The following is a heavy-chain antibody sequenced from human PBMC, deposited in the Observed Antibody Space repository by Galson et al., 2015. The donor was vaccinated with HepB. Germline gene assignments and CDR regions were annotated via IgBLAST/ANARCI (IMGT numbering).Heavy chain of an antibody. D-gene: IGHD3-16*01. J-gene: IGHJ4*02. CDR1: GFTFGDYA. CDR3: ALTRMAVSYVFDY. Sequence: SLRLSCAASGFTFGDYAMSWVRQAPGKGLEWVGFIRDKGYGGTTEHAASVKGSLIISRDDSKSIAYLQMNSLKIEDTAVYYCALTRMAVSYVFDYWGQGTLVTVSS. CDR2: IRDKGYGGTT. V-gene: IGHV3-49*04.